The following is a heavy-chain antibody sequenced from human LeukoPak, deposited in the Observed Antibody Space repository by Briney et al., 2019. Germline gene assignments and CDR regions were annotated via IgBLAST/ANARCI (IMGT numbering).Heavy chain of an antibody. Sequence: SETLSLTCTVSGGSISSSSYYWGWIRQPPGKGLEWIGSIYYSGSTYYNPSLKSRVTISVDTSKNQFSLKLSSVTAADTAVYYCAKDRPTGDYYYYGMDVWGQGTTVTVSS. CDR3: AKDRPTGDYYYYGMDV. V-gene: IGHV4-39*02. D-gene: IGHD1-1*01. CDR2: IYYSGST. CDR1: GGSISSSSYY. J-gene: IGHJ6*02.